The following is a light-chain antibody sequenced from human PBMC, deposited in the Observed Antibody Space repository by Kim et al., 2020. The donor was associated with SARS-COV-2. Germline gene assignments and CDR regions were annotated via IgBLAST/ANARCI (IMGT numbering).Light chain of an antibody. Sequence: DIQMTQSPSTLSASVGDRVTISCQASQDISNYLNWYQQKAGKPPKLLINDASLLQTGVPSRFSGSGAGTHFTFTISSLQAEDIATYYCQQYDSVPFPFGPGTKVDIK. CDR2: DAS. CDR1: QDISNY. J-gene: IGKJ3*01. CDR3: QQYDSVPFP. V-gene: IGKV1-33*01.